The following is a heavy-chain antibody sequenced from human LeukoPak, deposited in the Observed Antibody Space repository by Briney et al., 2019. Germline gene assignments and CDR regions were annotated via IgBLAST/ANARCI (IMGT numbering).Heavy chain of an antibody. Sequence: PSETLSLTCTVSGGSISYNYWSWIRQPPGKGLEWIGYIYYSGSTNYNPSLKSRVTMSVDTSKNQFSLKLSSVTAADTAVYYCAGGKYSSSFIDFDYWGQGTLVTVSS. CDR3: AGGKYSSSFIDFDY. CDR2: IYYSGST. J-gene: IGHJ4*02. V-gene: IGHV4-59*12. D-gene: IGHD6-13*01. CDR1: GGSISYNY.